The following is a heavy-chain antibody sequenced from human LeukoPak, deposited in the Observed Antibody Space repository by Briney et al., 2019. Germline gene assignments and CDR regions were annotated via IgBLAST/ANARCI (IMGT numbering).Heavy chain of an antibody. J-gene: IGHJ4*02. D-gene: IGHD3-22*01. CDR1: GFTFSSYW. V-gene: IGHV3-74*01. Sequence: QPGGSLRLSCAASGFTFSSYWMHWVRQAPGKGLVWVSRINSDGSTTSYADSVKGRFTISRDNSKNTLYLQMNSLRAEDTAVYYCAKGGVGYDSSGYFYWGQGTLVTVSS. CDR3: AKGGVGYDSSGYFY. CDR2: INSDGSTT.